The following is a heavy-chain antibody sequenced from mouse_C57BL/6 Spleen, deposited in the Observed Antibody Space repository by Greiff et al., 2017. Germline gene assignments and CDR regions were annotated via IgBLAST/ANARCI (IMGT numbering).Heavy chain of an antibody. J-gene: IGHJ4*01. V-gene: IGHV5-15*01. CDR2: ISNLAYSI. Sequence: DVHLVESGGGLVQPGGSLKLSCAASGFTFSDYGMAWVRQAPRKGPEWVAFISNLAYSIYYADTVTGRFPISRENAKNTLYLEMSSLRSEDTAMYYCARQGDYYAMDYWGQGTSVTVSS. CDR1: GFTFSDYG. CDR3: ARQGDYYAMDY.